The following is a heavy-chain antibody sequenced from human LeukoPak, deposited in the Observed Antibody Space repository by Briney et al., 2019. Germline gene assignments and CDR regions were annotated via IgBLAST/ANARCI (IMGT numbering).Heavy chain of an antibody. J-gene: IGHJ4*02. Sequence: SETLSLTCAVYGGSFSGYHWSWIRQPPGKGLKWIGDINHSGGTNYNPSLKSRVTISVDTSKSQFSLKLSSVTAADTAVYYCAATLEWLLDIDYWGQGTLVTVSS. CDR1: GGSFSGYH. V-gene: IGHV4-34*01. D-gene: IGHD3-3*01. CDR3: AATLEWLLDIDY. CDR2: INHSGGT.